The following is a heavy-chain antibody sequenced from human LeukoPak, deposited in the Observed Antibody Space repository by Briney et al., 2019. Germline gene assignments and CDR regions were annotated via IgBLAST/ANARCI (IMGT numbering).Heavy chain of an antibody. CDR1: GGSFSAYY. D-gene: IGHD3-22*01. V-gene: IGHV4-34*01. CDR3: ARQVMIVVVTDAFDI. Sequence: SETLSLTCAVYGGSFSAYYWSWIRQPPGKGLEWIGEINHSGTTNYNPSLKSRVTISEDTSKNQFSLKLSSVTAADTAVYYCARQVMIVVVTDAFDIWGQGTMVTVSS. CDR2: INHSGTT. J-gene: IGHJ3*02.